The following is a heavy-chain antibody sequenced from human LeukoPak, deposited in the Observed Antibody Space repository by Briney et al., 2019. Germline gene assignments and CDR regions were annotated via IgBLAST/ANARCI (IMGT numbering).Heavy chain of an antibody. V-gene: IGHV1-2*06. CDR2: INPNSGGT. D-gene: IGHD2-2*01. Sequence: ASVKVSCKASGYTFTGYYMHWVRQAPGQGLEWMGRINPNSGGTNYAQKFQGRVTMTRDTSISTAYMELSRLRSDDTAVYYCAREHIVVVPAALDYRGQGTLVTVSS. J-gene: IGHJ4*02. CDR1: GYTFTGYY. CDR3: AREHIVVVPAALDY.